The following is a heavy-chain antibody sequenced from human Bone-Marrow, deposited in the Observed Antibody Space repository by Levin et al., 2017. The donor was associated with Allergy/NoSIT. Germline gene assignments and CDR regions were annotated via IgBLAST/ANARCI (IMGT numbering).Heavy chain of an antibody. CDR3: ARGGPIVVVLGATSGKYYYGMDV. Sequence: GGSLRLSCAASGFTFRSYAMHWVRQAPGKGLEWVAVISYDGSNKYYIDSVKGRFTISRDNSKNTVYLQMDSLRAEDTAVYYCARGGPIVVVLGATSGKYYYGMDVWGQGTTVTVSS. CDR1: GFTFRSYA. V-gene: IGHV3-30-3*01. J-gene: IGHJ6*02. D-gene: IGHD2-15*01. CDR2: ISYDGSNK.